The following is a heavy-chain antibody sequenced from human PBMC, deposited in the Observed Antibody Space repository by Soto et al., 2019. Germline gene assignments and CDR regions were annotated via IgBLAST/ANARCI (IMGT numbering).Heavy chain of an antibody. V-gene: IGHV1-69*01. CDR2: IIPIFGTA. CDR3: ARGGAYCSGGSCYDFQH. J-gene: IGHJ1*01. CDR1: VGTFSSYA. Sequence: QVQLVQSGAEVKKPGSSVKVSCKASVGTFSSYAISWVRQAPGQGLEWMGGIIPIFGTANYAQKFQGRVTITADESTSTAYMELSRLRSEDTAVYYCARGGAYCSGGSCYDFQHWGQGTLVTVSS. D-gene: IGHD2-15*01.